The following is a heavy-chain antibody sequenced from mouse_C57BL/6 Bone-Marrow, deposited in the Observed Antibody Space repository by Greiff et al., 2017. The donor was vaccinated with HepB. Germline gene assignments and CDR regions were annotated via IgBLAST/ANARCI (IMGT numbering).Heavy chain of an antibody. CDR1: GYTFTSYT. CDR3: ALTGSFDY. D-gene: IGHD4-1*01. V-gene: IGHV1-4*01. J-gene: IGHJ2*01. Sequence: VKLQQSGAELARPGASVKMSCKASGYTFTSYTMHWVKQRPGQGLEWIGYINPSSGYTKYNQKFKDKATLTADKSSSTAYMQLSSLTSEDSAVYYCALTGSFDYWGQGTTLTVSS. CDR2: INPSSGYT.